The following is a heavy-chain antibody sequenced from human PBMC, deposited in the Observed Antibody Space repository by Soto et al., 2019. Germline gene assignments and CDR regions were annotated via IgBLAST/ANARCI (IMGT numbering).Heavy chain of an antibody. V-gene: IGHV4-39*01. J-gene: IGHJ6*03. CDR3: ARHEDCSSTSCYWDPYYYYYMDV. CDR1: GGSISSSSYY. D-gene: IGHD2-2*01. CDR2: IYYSGST. Sequence: SETLSLTCTVSGGSISSSSYYWGWIRQPPGKGLEWIGSIYYSGSTYYNPSLKSRVTISVDTSKNQFSLKLSSVTAADTAVYYCARHEDCSSTSCYWDPYYYYYMDVWGKGTTVTVSS.